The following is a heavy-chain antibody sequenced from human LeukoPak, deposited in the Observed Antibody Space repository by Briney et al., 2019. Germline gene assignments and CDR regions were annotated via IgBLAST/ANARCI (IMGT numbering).Heavy chain of an antibody. J-gene: IGHJ6*03. V-gene: IGHV4-38-2*01. CDR3: ARLKFYDSTGYSPGHYMDV. CDR2: MSQGGSP. CDR1: GYSISSGYF. Sequence: PSETLSLTCAVSGYSISSGYFWGWIRQPPGKGLEWIGSMSQGGSPYYKPSLKSRVTISVDTSKNQVSLRLTSVTAADTAFYYCARLKFYDSTGYSPGHYMDVWGKGTTVTVSS. D-gene: IGHD3-22*01.